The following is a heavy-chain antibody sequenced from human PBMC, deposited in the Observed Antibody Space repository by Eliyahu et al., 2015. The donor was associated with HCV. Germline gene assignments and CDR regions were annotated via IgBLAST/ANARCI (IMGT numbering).Heavy chain of an antibody. CDR1: GGTFSSYA. Sequence: QVQLVQSGAEVKKPGSSVKVSCKASGGTFSSYAISWVRQAPGQGLEWMGGIIPIFGTANYAQKFQGRVTITADESTSTAYMELSSLRSEDTAVYYCARTRMATIPREHAFDIWGQGTMVTVSS. CDR2: IIPIFGTA. V-gene: IGHV1-69*01. J-gene: IGHJ3*02. D-gene: IGHD5-24*01. CDR3: ARTRMATIPREHAFDI.